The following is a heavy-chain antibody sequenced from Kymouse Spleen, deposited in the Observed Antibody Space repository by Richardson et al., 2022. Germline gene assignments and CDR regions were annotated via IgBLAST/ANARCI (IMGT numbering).Heavy chain of an antibody. CDR1: GGSISSSSYY. CDR3: ARRESSSSGNWFDP. J-gene: IGHJ5*02. V-gene: IGHV4-39*01. Sequence: QLQLQESGPGLVKPSETLSLTCTVSGGSISSSSYYWGWIRQPPGKGLEWIGSIYYSGSTYYNPSLKSRVTISVDTSKNQFSLKLSSVTAADTAVYYCARRESSSSGNWFDPWGQGTLVTVSS. D-gene: IGHD6-6*01. CDR2: IYYSGST.